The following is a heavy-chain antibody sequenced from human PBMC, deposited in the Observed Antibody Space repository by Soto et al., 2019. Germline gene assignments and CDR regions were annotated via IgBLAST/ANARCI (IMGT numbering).Heavy chain of an antibody. CDR3: AKSLVTPSDAFDL. CDR1: GFTFGNYA. Sequence: PGESLKISCAASGFTFGNYAMNWVRQAPWKGLEWISSISDPGTSTYYANSVKGRFSMSRDNSKNTLFLQMNRLRADDTAVYFCAKSLVTPSDAFDLWGRGTLVTVSS. CDR2: ISDPGTST. D-gene: IGHD2-21*02. V-gene: IGHV3-23*01. J-gene: IGHJ3*01.